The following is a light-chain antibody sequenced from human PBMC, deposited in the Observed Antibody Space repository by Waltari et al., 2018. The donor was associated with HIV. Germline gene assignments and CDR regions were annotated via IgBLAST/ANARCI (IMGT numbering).Light chain of an antibody. CDR1: RSDVGGYNY. CDR3: SSYTSSSTWV. CDR2: EVS. V-gene: IGLV2-14*01. Sequence: QSALTQPASVSGSTGQSITISCTGSRSDVGGYNYVSWYQHHPGKAPKLVIYEVSNRPSGVSNRFSGYKSGNTASLTISGLQAEDEGDYYCSSYTSSSTWVFGGGTKLTVL. J-gene: IGLJ3*02.